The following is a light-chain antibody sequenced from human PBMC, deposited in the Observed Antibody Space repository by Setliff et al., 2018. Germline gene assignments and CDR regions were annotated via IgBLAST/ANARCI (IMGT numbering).Light chain of an antibody. CDR2: DVS. Sequence: QSALTQPASVSGSPGQSITISCTGTSSDVGGYNYGSWYQQHPGKAPKLMIYDVSNRPSGVSNRFSGSKSGNTASLTISGLQAEDEADYYCSSYTSSSTWVFGGGTKVTV. V-gene: IGLV2-14*03. CDR3: SSYTSSSTWV. CDR1: SSDVGGYNY. J-gene: IGLJ3*02.